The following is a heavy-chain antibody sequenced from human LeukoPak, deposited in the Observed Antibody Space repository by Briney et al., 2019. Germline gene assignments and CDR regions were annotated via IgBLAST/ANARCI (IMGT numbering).Heavy chain of an antibody. V-gene: IGHV1-2*02. CDR2: INPNSGGT. J-gene: IGHJ3*02. Sequence: GSSVKVSCKASGGTFSSYAISWVRQAPGQGLESMGWINPNSGGTNYAQKFQGRVTMTRDTSISTAYMALSRLRSDDTAVYYCARSHSAWSHDAFDIWGQGTMVTVSS. CDR3: ARSHSAWSHDAFDI. CDR1: GGTFSSYA. D-gene: IGHD6-19*01.